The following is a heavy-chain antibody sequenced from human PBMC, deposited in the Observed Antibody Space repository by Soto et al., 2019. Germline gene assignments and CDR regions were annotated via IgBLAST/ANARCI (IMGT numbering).Heavy chain of an antibody. Sequence: ASVKVSCKASGYTFTGYYMHWVRQAPGQGLEWMGWINPNSGGTNYAQKFQGWVTMTRDTSISTAYMELSRLRSDDTAVYYCAREGAHYCSGGSCGYDYWGQGTLVTVSS. CDR3: AREGAHYCSGGSCGYDY. D-gene: IGHD2-15*01. J-gene: IGHJ4*02. V-gene: IGHV1-2*04. CDR1: GYTFTGYY. CDR2: INPNSGGT.